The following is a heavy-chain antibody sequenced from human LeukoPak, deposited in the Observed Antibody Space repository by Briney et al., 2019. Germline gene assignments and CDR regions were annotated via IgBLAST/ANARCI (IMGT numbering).Heavy chain of an antibody. D-gene: IGHD4-17*01. V-gene: IGHV4-59*01. Sequence: SETLSLTCTVSGGSISSYYWSWIRQPPGKGLEWIGYIYYSGSTNYNPSLKSRVTISVDTSKNQFSLKLSSVTAADTAVYYCARGGTTVTHIDYWGQGTLVTVSS. J-gene: IGHJ4*02. CDR1: GGSISSYY. CDR3: ARGGTTVTHIDY. CDR2: IYYSGST.